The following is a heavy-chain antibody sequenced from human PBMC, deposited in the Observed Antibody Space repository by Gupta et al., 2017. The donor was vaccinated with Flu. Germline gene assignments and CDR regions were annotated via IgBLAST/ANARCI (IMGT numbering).Heavy chain of an antibody. CDR2: SSWNSVGM. CDR3: AKGHGCNWRLVDA. CDR1: GFRFDDTS. J-gene: IGHJ6*02. V-gene: IGHV3-9*01. Sequence: EMYLLESGGGFVQPGRSLRPSCATSGFRFDDTSLHWVRQSPGKGLEWISGSSWNSVGMRYADSVKGRLNISRDNARRALYLEMNSLRHEDSALYYCAKGHGCNWRLVDAWGQGTMVTVSS. D-gene: IGHD3-3*01.